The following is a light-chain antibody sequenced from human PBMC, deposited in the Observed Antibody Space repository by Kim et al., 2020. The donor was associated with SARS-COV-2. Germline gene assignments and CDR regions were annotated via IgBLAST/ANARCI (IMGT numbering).Light chain of an antibody. CDR3: QQYGNSPLT. CDR2: GAS. J-gene: IGKJ1*01. Sequence: EIVLTQSPGTLSLSPGERATLSCRASQSVSSNYLAWYQQKPGQAPRLLIYGASSRATGVPDRFSGSGSGTDFTLTISKLEPEDFALYHCQQYGNSPLTFGRGTKVDIK. V-gene: IGKV3-20*01. CDR1: QSVSSNY.